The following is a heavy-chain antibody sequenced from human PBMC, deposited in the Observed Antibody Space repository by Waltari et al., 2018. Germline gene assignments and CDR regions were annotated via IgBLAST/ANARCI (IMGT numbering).Heavy chain of an antibody. D-gene: IGHD6-19*01. CDR2: IGWSGGST. CDR1: GFTFSSYA. CDR3: AKTGSSGWSYFDL. V-gene: IGHV3-23*01. J-gene: IGHJ2*01. Sequence: EVQLLESGGGLVQPGGSLRLSCAASGFTFSSYAMSWVRQAQGKGLGWGSRIGWSGGSTYYADSVKGRFTISRDNSKNTLYVQMNSLRADDTAEYYWAKTGSSGWSYFDLWGRGTLVTVSS.